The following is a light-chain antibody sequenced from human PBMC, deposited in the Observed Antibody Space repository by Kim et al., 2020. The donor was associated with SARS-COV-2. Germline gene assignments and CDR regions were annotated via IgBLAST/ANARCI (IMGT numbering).Light chain of an antibody. Sequence: TYLAWYQQKPGQAPRLLIYGATNRATGIPDRFSGSGSVTDFTLTISRLEPEDFAVYYCQQYESSPPSYTFGQGTKLEI. CDR3: QQYESSPPSYT. CDR2: GAT. CDR1: TY. J-gene: IGKJ2*01. V-gene: IGKV3-20*01.